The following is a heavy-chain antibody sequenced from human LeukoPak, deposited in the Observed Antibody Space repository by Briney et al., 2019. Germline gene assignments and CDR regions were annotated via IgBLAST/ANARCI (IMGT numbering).Heavy chain of an antibody. CDR2: IWYDGSNK. V-gene: IGHV3-33*01. Sequence: PGRSLRLSCAASGFTFSSYGMRWVRQAPGKGLEWVAVIWYDGSNKYYADSVKGRFTISRDNSKNTLYLQMNSLRAEDTAVYYCARDHYGDPSYYYYGMEVWGQGTTVTVSS. CDR3: ARDHYGDPSYYYYGMEV. J-gene: IGHJ6*02. D-gene: IGHD4-17*01. CDR1: GFTFSSYG.